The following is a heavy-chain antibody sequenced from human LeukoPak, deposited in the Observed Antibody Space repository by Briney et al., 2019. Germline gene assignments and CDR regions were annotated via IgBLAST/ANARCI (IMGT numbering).Heavy chain of an antibody. V-gene: IGHV4-59*01. CDR2: IYYSGST. CDR1: GGSISSYY. J-gene: IGHJ5*02. Sequence: SETLSLTCTVSGGSISSYYWNWIRQPPGRGLEWIGYIYYSGSTNYNPSLKSRVTISVDTSKNQFSLNLTSVTAADTAVYYCARFTPQGYGWGGYNRFDPWGQGTLVTVSS. D-gene: IGHD3-16*01. CDR3: ARFTPQGYGWGGYNRFDP.